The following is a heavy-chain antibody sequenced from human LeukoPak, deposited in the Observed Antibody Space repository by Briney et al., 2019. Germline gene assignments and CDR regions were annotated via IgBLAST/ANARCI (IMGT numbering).Heavy chain of an antibody. CDR1: GGSISSYY. CDR3: ARESGYCSGGSCRGWFDP. D-gene: IGHD2-15*01. J-gene: IGHJ5*02. Sequence: SETLSLTCTVSGGSISSYYWSWIRQAPGKGLEWIGYIYYSGSTNYNPSLKSGVTISVDTSKNQFSLKLSSVTAADTAVYYCARESGYCSGGSCRGWFDPWGQGTLVTVSS. V-gene: IGHV4-59*01. CDR2: IYYSGST.